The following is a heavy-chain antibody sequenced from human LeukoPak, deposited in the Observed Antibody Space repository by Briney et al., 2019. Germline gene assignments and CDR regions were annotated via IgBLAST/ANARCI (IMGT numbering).Heavy chain of an antibody. V-gene: IGHV4-59*01. CDR1: GGSISSYY. D-gene: IGHD1-26*01. CDR3: ARVDLVGATEFDY. CDR2: IYYSGST. Sequence: KTSETLSLTCTVSGGSISSYYWSWLRQPPGKGLEWIGYIYYSGSTNYNPSLRSRVIISVDTSKNQFSLKLNSVTAADTAVYYCARVDLVGATEFDYWGQGTLSPSPQ. J-gene: IGHJ4*02.